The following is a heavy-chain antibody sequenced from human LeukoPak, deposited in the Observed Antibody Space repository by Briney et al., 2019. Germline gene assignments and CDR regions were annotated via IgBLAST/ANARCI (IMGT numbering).Heavy chain of an antibody. D-gene: IGHD6-13*01. J-gene: IGHJ4*02. CDR3: ARGRGSSFPPDY. CDR2: ISYNGDT. CDR1: GFTFSSFAM. Sequence: PGGSLRLSCAASGFTFSSFAMSWVRQAPGKGLEWIGSISYNGDTHYNASLKGRVIMSLDTSTNEFSLQLKSVTAADTAIYYCARGRGSSFPPDYWGQGTLVTVSS. V-gene: IGHV4-39*07.